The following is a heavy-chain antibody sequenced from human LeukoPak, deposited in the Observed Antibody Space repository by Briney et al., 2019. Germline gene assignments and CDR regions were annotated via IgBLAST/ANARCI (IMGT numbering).Heavy chain of an antibody. CDR1: GFTFRNYA. V-gene: IGHV3-23*01. Sequence: QPGGSLRLSCTASGFTFRNYAMTRVRQAPGKGLEWVSTISGSGGTTYYADSVQGRLSISRDNSKNTLSLQMNSLRAEDTAVYYCAKPSSIVIVPTALQRSLDYWGQGALVTVSS. J-gene: IGHJ4*02. D-gene: IGHD2/OR15-2a*01. CDR3: AKPSSIVIVPTALQRSLDY. CDR2: ISGSGGTT.